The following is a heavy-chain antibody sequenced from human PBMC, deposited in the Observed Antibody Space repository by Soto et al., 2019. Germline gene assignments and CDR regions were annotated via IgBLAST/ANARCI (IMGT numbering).Heavy chain of an antibody. J-gene: IGHJ3*02. CDR2: INAGNGNT. CDR3: ARDSFGTMIVVARDAFDI. V-gene: IGHV1-3*01. D-gene: IGHD3-22*01. CDR1: GYTFTSYA. Sequence: ASVKVSCKASGYTFTSYAMHWVRKAPGQRLEWMGWINAGNGNTKYSQKFQGRVTITRDTSASTAYMELSSLRSEDTAVYYCARDSFGTMIVVARDAFDIWGQGTMVTVSS.